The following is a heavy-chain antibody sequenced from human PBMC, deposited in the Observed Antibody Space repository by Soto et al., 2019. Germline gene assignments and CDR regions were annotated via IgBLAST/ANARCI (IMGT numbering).Heavy chain of an antibody. Sequence: SETLSLTCTVSGGSISSGSYYWSWIRQPPGKGLEWIGYLYYNGGTNYTPPLKSRVTISVDTSKNQFSLKLSSVTAADTAVYFCARTKERQYQLLFDYWGQGSLVTVSS. CDR2: LYYNGGT. D-gene: IGHD2-2*01. V-gene: IGHV4-61*01. J-gene: IGHJ4*02. CDR3: ARTKERQYQLLFDY. CDR1: GGSISSGSYY.